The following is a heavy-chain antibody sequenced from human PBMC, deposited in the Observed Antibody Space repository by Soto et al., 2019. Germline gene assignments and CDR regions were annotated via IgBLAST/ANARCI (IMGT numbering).Heavy chain of an antibody. D-gene: IGHD2-15*01. CDR3: TTEGLGYCSGGSCYSSYYYGMDV. CDR1: GFTFSSYG. CDR2: ITYDGSKK. J-gene: IGHJ6*02. V-gene: IGHV3-30*03. Sequence: PGGSLRLSCAASGFTFSSYGMHWVRQAPGKGLEWVAVITYDGSKKYYAESVKGRFTISRDDSKNTLYLQMNSLKTEDTAVYYCTTEGLGYCSGGSCYSSYYYGMDVWGQGTTVTVSS.